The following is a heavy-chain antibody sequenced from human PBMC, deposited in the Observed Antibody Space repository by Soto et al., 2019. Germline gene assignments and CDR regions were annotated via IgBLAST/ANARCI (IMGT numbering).Heavy chain of an antibody. V-gene: IGHV4-34*01. CDR3: ARVARGTATTVVDAFDI. D-gene: IGHD1-1*01. Sequence: QVQLQQWGAGLLKPSETLSLTCAVYGGFVSSGSYYWSWIRQPPGKGLEWIGEMSHSGGTHFNPSFKRSVNISVETSKNKFSLKLSSVTAADTALYYCARVARGTATTVVDAFDIWGPGTMVTVSS. J-gene: IGHJ3*02. CDR2: MSHSGGT. CDR1: GGFVSSGSYY.